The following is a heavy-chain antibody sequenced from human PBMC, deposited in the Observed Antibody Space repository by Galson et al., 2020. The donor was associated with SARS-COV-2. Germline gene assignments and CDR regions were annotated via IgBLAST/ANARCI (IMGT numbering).Heavy chain of an antibody. Sequence: GGSLRLSCAASGFIFNTYAMNWVRQTPGKGLEWVSVISGGGDTTYYAGSVKGRFTISRDNSKNTLYLQMNSLRAEDTAVYYCAKSGDSVLAGPKGDFQHWGRGTLVTVSS. D-gene: IGHD3-10*01. CDR1: GFIFNTYA. CDR3: AKSGDSVLAGPKGDFQH. CDR2: ISGGGDTT. V-gene: IGHV3-23*01. J-gene: IGHJ1*01.